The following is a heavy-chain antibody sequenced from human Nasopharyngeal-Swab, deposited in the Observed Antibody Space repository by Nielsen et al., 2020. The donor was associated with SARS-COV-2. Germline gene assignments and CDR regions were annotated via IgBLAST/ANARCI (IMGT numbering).Heavy chain of an antibody. V-gene: IGHV1-69*10. CDR1: GGTFTSEA. Sequence: SVKVSCKASGGTFTSEAISWIRQAPGQGLEWMGGIIPIFGMANYAEKFQDRVTITADKFATTAYMELSSLKSEDTAVYYCAREAYCSGTSREGRWFDPWGQGTLVTVSS. J-gene: IGHJ5*02. CDR3: AREAYCSGTSREGRWFDP. CDR2: IIPIFGMA. D-gene: IGHD2-2*01.